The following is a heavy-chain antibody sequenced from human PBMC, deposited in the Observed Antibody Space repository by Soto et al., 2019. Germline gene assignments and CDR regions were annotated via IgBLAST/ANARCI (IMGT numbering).Heavy chain of an antibody. CDR1: GGSISSYY. CDR3: ARDPTSPSITICGPTGVHGMDV. CDR2: IYTSGST. Sequence: SETLSLTCTVSGGSISSYYWSWIRQPAGKGLEWIGRIYTSGSTNYNPSLKSRVTMSVDTSKNQFSLKLSSVTAADTAVYYCARDPTSPSITICGPTGVHGMDVWGQGTTVTVSS. D-gene: IGHD3-3*01. J-gene: IGHJ6*02. V-gene: IGHV4-4*07.